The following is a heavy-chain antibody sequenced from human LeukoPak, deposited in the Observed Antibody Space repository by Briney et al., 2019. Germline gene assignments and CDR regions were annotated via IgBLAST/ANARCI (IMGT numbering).Heavy chain of an antibody. D-gene: IGHD1-26*01. CDR3: AKDHESYFAFDS. CDR2: ISGSGGRT. CDR1: GFTFSSYA. J-gene: IGHJ4*02. Sequence: GGSLRLSCAASGFTFSSYAMSWVRQAPGKGLEWVSAISGSGGRTYYADSVKGRFTISRDSSKNTLYLQMNSLRAEDTAVYYCAKDHESYFAFDSWGQGTLVTVSS. V-gene: IGHV3-23*01.